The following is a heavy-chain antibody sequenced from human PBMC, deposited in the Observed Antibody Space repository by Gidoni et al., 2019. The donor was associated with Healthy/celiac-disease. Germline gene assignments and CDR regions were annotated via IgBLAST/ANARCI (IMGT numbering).Heavy chain of an antibody. D-gene: IGHD6-13*01. V-gene: IGHV4-61*02. CDR1: GGSISSRCYY. J-gene: IGHJ4*02. CDR3: AGEGETLAAAGTGVRFDY. Sequence: AQLQESGPGLVKPSRTLSLTRAVAGGSISSRCYYWSWIRQPAGKGLEWIGCIYTSGSTNYNPSLKKRLTISVDATKNQSPLQLSSVTAADTAVYYCAGEGETLAAAGTGVRFDYWGQGTLVTVSS. CDR2: IYTSGST.